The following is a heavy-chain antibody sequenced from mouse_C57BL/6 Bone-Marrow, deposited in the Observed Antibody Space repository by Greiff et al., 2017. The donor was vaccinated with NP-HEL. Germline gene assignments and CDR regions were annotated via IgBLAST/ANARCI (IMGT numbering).Heavy chain of an antibody. CDR3: ARNYYGSRDYAMGY. Sequence: QVQLKESGPGLVAPSQSLSITCTVSGFSLTSYAISWVRQPPGKGLEWLGVIWPGGGTNYNSALKSRLSIRKDNSKSQVFLKMNSLQTDDTARYYCARNYYGSRDYAMGYWGQGTSVTVSS. CDR2: IWPGGGT. CDR1: GFSLTSYA. J-gene: IGHJ4*01. V-gene: IGHV2-9-1*01. D-gene: IGHD1-1*01.